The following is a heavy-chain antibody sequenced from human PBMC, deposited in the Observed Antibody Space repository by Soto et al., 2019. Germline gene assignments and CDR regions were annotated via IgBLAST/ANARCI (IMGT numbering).Heavy chain of an antibody. CDR3: ARGDGNFHDAFDI. CDR1: VYSLTKYD. CDR2: KNPNSGNT. D-gene: IGHD1-7*01. J-gene: IGHJ3*02. Sequence: GDSVKVSCKASVYSLTKYDIHWVRQATGQGLEWMGRKNPNSGNTGYAEKFQGRVTMARNTSIGTDYMELSSLRSEDTAVYYCARGDGNFHDAFDIWGQGTMVTVSS. V-gene: IGHV1-8*01.